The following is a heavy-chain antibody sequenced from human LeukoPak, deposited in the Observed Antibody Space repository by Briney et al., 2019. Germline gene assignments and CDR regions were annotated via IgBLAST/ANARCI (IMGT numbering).Heavy chain of an antibody. CDR1: GFTFTTYS. J-gene: IGHJ6*03. V-gene: IGHV3-21*01. Sequence: GGSLRLSCEASGFTFTTYSMTWVRQAPGKGLEWVSIISSGSSAIFSADALKGRFTISRDDAKNLLYLDMSSLRAEDTAVYYCARETSQKGAHYMDVWGKGTTVTVSS. CDR3: ARETSQKGAHYMDV. D-gene: IGHD3-16*01. CDR2: ISSGSSAI.